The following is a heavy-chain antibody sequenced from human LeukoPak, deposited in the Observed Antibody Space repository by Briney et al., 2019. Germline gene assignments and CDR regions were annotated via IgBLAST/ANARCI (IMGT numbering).Heavy chain of an antibody. CDR3: ATGSGYFHDAFDI. J-gene: IGHJ3*02. V-gene: IGHV4-59*08. CDR1: GGSISSYY. D-gene: IGHD3-3*01. CDR2: IYYSGST. Sequence: SETLSLTCTVSGGSISSYYWRWIRQPPGKGLEWIGYIYYSGSTNYNPSLKSRVAISVDTSKNQFSLKLSSVTAADTAVYYCATGSGYFHDAFDIWGQGTMVTVSS.